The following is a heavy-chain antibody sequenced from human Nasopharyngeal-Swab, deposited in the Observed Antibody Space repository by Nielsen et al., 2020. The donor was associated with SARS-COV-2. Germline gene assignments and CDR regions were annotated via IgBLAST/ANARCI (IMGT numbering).Heavy chain of an antibody. V-gene: IGHV3-48*04. D-gene: IGHD1-1*01. CDR1: GFTSSSYS. CDR3: ARDHWDQLEYYYYYGMDV. CDR2: ISSSSSTI. J-gene: IGHJ6*02. Sequence: GGSLTLSCAASGFTSSSYSMNWVRQAPGKGLEWVSYISSSSSTIYYADSVKGRFTISRDNAKNSLYLQMNSLRAEDTAVYYCARDHWDQLEYYYYYGMDVWGQGTTVTVSS.